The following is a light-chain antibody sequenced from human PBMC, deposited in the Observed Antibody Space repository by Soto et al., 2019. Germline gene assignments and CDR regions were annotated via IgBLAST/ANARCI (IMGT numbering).Light chain of an antibody. Sequence: NFMLTQPHSVSESPGKRVTISCTRSSGSIATNYVQWFQQRPGSAPIIVIYEDDQRPSGVPDRFSGSIDSSSNSASLTFSGLQTEDEADYYCQSYDSSNHGVFGGGTKLTVL. CDR1: SGSIATNY. CDR3: QSYDSSNHGV. J-gene: IGLJ3*02. V-gene: IGLV6-57*03. CDR2: EDD.